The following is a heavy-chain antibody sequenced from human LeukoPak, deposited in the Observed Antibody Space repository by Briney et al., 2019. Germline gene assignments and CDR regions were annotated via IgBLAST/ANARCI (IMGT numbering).Heavy chain of an antibody. CDR3: ARGPSRVQRNWFDP. D-gene: IGHD1-1*01. CDR1: GFTFSTYW. Sequence: GGSLRLSCAATGFTFSTYWMSWVRQAPGKGLEWVANIKQDGSAKYYVDSVKGRFTISRDNAKNTLYLQMNSLRAEDTAVYYCARGPSRVQRNWFDPWGQGTLVTVSS. V-gene: IGHV3-7*01. CDR2: IKQDGSAK. J-gene: IGHJ5*02.